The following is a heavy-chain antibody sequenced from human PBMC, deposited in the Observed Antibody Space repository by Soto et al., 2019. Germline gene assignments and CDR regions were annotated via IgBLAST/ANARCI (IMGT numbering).Heavy chain of an antibody. V-gene: IGHV3-21*01. CDR1: GFTFSSYS. CDR2: ISSSSSYI. Sequence: GSLRLSRAASGFTFSSYSMNWVRQAPGKGLEWVSSISSSSSYIYYADSVKGRFTISRDNAKNSLYLQMNSLRAEDTAVYYCARDPGTYYYDSSDLGPFDYWGQGTLVTVSS. D-gene: IGHD3-22*01. CDR3: ARDPGTYYYDSSDLGPFDY. J-gene: IGHJ4*02.